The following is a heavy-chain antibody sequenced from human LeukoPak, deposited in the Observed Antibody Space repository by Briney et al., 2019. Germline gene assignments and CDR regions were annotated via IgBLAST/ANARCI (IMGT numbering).Heavy chain of an antibody. CDR3: ARPLDSSNNYSDY. D-gene: IGHD6-13*01. CDR1: GFTFSRNA. Sequence: GGSLRLSCAASGFTFSRNAMNWVRQAPGKGPEWVSFISSSSNYMSYADSVKGRFTISRDNAKNSLYLQMNSLRAEDTAVYYCARPLDSSNNYSDYWGQGTLVTVSA. CDR2: ISSSSNYM. V-gene: IGHV3-21*01. J-gene: IGHJ4*02.